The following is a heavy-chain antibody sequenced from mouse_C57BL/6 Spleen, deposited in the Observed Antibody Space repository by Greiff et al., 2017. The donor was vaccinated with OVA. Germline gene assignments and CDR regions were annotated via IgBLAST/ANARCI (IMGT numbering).Heavy chain of an antibody. D-gene: IGHD2-2*01. V-gene: IGHV1-64*01. CDR1: GYTFTSYW. CDR2: IHPNSGST. Sequence: QVQLQQPGAELVKPGASVKLSCKASGYTFTSYWMHWVKQRPGQGLEWIGMIHPNSGSTNYNEKFKSKATLTVDKSSSTAYMQLSSLTSEDSAVYYCASGYDRRFAYWGQGTLVTVSA. J-gene: IGHJ3*01. CDR3: ASGYDRRFAY.